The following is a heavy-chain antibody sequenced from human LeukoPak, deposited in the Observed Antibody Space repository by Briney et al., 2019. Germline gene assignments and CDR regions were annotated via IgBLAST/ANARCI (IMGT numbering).Heavy chain of an antibody. Sequence: GGSLRLSCAASGFTFSGYGMSWVRQAPGKGLEWVSAISGSGGSTYYADSVKGRFTISRDNSKNTLYLQMNSLRAEDTAVYYCARGKYDSSGYPLLGFDYWGQGTLVTVSS. J-gene: IGHJ4*02. V-gene: IGHV3-23*01. D-gene: IGHD3-22*01. CDR2: ISGSGGST. CDR3: ARGKYDSSGYPLLGFDY. CDR1: GFTFSGYG.